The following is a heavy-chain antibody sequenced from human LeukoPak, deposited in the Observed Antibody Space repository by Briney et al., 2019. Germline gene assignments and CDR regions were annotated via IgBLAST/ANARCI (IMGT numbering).Heavy chain of an antibody. Sequence: ASVKVSCKASGYTFTGYYMNWVRQAPGQGLEWMGRINTNSGGTNYAQKFQGRVTMTRDTSISTAYMELSRLRSDDTAFYYCARVGDGLNDAFDIWGQGTMVTVSS. CDR2: INTNSGGT. CDR1: GYTFTGYY. V-gene: IGHV1-2*06. D-gene: IGHD5-24*01. J-gene: IGHJ3*02. CDR3: ARVGDGLNDAFDI.